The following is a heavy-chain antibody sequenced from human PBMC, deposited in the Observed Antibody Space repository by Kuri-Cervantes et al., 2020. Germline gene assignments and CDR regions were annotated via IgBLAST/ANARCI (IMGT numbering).Heavy chain of an antibody. D-gene: IGHD4-17*01. J-gene: IGHJ4*02. CDR3: ARALAGYGDYPGSY. CDR1: GYTFTNYG. CDR2: ISAYNGDT. V-gene: IGHV1-18*01. Sequence: ASVKVSCKASGYTFTNYGISWVRQAPGQGLEWMGWISAYNGDTNDAQKLQGRVTMTTDTSTSTAYMEPRSLRSDDTAVYYCARALAGYGDYPGSYWGQGTLVTVSS.